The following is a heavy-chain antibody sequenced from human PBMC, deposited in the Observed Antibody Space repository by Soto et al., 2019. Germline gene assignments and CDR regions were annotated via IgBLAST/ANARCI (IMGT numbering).Heavy chain of an antibody. CDR3: ARGARGLYYMDV. Sequence: EVQLVESGGGLVQPGGSLRLSCAASGFTFNSYWMHWVRQAPGKGLVWVSRINGDGSSTNYADSVKGRFTVSRDNAKNTGDLQMNSLRGEDTAVYYCARGARGLYYMDVWGKGTTVTVSS. V-gene: IGHV3-74*01. J-gene: IGHJ6*03. CDR2: INGDGSST. CDR1: GFTFNSYW.